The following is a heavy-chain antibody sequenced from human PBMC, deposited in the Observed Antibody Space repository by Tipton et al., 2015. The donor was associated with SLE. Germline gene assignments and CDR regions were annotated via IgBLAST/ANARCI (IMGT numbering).Heavy chain of an antibody. J-gene: IGHJ4*02. Sequence: SLRLSCAGSGFTFSDSGIHWVRQASGTGLEWLGRIRIKINSYTTTYAASVRGRFIISRDDSKNTAYLQMESLKAEDTAVYYCTRGGGYGQPYYFASWGQGTLVTVSS. V-gene: IGHV3-73*01. CDR1: GFTFSDSG. D-gene: IGHD4-17*01. CDR2: IRIKINSYTT. CDR3: TRGGGYGQPYYFAS.